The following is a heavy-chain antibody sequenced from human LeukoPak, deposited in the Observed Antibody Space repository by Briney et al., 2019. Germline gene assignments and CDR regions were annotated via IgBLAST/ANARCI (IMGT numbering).Heavy chain of an antibody. CDR2: ISGGGDK. D-gene: IGHD3-22*01. V-gene: IGHV3-23*01. CDR3: AKDVNSSGYYLGFDY. Sequence: GGSLRLSCAASGFTFSDYYMSWIRQAPGKGLEWVTTISGGGDKQYADHVKGRFTVSRDDSKNTLYLQMNSLRAEDTALYYCAKDVNSSGYYLGFDYWGQGTLVTVSS. CDR1: GFTFSDYY. J-gene: IGHJ4*02.